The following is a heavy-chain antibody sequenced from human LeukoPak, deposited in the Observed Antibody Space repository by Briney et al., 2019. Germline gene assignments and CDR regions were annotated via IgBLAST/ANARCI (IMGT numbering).Heavy chain of an antibody. CDR2: IVGSGGST. CDR1: GFTFSNYA. CDR3: ARLDYYGSGSYQVDY. J-gene: IGHJ4*02. D-gene: IGHD3-10*01. Sequence: GGSLRLSCAASGFTFSNYAMSWVRQAPGKGLEWVSAIVGSGGSTYYADSVKGRFTISRDNAKNSLYLQMNSLRAEDTAVYYCARLDYYGSGSYQVDYWGQGTLVTVSS. V-gene: IGHV3-23*01.